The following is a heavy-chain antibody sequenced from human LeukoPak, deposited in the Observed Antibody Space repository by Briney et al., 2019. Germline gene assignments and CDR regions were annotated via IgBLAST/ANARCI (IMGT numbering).Heavy chain of an antibody. CDR1: GGSISSGGYS. CDR3: ARGSWVDTAMVTDRDY. CDR2: IYHSGST. Sequence: SETLSLTCAVSGGSISSGGYSWSWIRQPPGKGLEWIGYIYHSGSTYYNPSLRSRVTISVDRSKNQFSLRLSSVTAADTAVYYCARGSWVDTAMVTDRDYWGQGTLVTVSS. V-gene: IGHV4-30-2*01. D-gene: IGHD5-18*01. J-gene: IGHJ4*02.